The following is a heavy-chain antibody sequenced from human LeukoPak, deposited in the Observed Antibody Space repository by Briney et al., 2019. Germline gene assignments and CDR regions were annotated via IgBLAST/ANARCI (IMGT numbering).Heavy chain of an antibody. CDR2: ISAYSGNT. Sequence: ASVNVSCKASGYTFTSYGISWVRQAPGQGLEWMAWISAYSGNTEYAEKIQGRVTMTTDTSTSTAYMELRSLRSDDKAVYYCARDAVSTVTAGGIDYWGQGTLGTVSS. V-gene: IGHV1-18*01. CDR3: ARDAVSTVTAGGIDY. CDR1: GYTFTSYG. D-gene: IGHD2-21*02. J-gene: IGHJ4*02.